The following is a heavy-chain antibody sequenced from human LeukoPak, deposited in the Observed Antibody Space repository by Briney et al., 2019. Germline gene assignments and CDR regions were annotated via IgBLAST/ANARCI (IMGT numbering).Heavy chain of an antibody. Sequence: SVKVSCKASVYTFTSYGISWVRQAPGQGLAWMGWISAYNGNTNYAQKLQGRVTMTTDTSTNTAYMDLRSLRSDDTAVYYCARVGYDSSGYYPYWGQGTLVTVSS. CDR1: VYTFTSYG. CDR2: ISAYNGNT. CDR3: ARVGYDSSGYYPY. J-gene: IGHJ4*02. D-gene: IGHD3-22*01. V-gene: IGHV1-18*01.